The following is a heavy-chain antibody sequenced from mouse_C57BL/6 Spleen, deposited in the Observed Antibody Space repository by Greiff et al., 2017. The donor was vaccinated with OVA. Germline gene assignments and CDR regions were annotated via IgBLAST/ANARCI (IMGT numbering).Heavy chain of an antibody. J-gene: IGHJ3*01. V-gene: IGHV10-1*01. CDR3: VRRGAAQSGFAY. CDR1: GFSFNTYA. Sequence: EVQLVESGGGLVQPTGSLKLSCAASGFSFNTYAMNWVRQAPGKGLEWVARIRSKSNNYATYYADSVKDRFTISRDDSESMLYLQMNNLKTEDTAMYYCVRRGAAQSGFAYWGQGTLVTVSA. D-gene: IGHD3-2*02. CDR2: IRSKSNNYAT.